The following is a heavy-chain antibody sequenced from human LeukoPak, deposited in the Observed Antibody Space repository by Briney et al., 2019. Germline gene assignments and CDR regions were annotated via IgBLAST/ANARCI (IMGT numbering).Heavy chain of an antibody. CDR1: GFTFSSYW. J-gene: IGHJ4*02. V-gene: IGHV3-74*01. CDR2: ISSEGSSI. D-gene: IGHD1-26*01. Sequence: PGGSLRLSCAASGFTFSSYWMHWVRQAPGKGLVWVSRISSEGSSISYADSVKGRFTISRDNAKNSLYLQMNSLRAEDTAVYYCARGGATFDYWGQGTLVTVSS. CDR3: ARGGATFDY.